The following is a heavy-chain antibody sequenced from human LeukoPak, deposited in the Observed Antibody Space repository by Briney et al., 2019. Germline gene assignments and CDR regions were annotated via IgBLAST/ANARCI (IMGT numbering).Heavy chain of an antibody. Sequence: ASVKVSCKASGYTFTSYGISWVRQGPGQGLEWMGWISAYNGNTNYAQKLQGRVTMTTDTSTSTAYMELRSLRSDDTAVYYCARWYSSSWSDTLDYWGQGTLVTVSS. CDR2: ISAYNGNT. CDR1: GYTFTSYG. D-gene: IGHD6-13*01. V-gene: IGHV1-18*01. J-gene: IGHJ4*02. CDR3: ARWYSSSWSDTLDY.